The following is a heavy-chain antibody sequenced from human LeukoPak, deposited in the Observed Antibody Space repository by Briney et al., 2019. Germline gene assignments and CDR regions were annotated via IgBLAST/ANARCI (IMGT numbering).Heavy chain of an antibody. J-gene: IGHJ4*02. CDR3: ARSLGAALPFDY. Sequence: QSGGSLRLSCAASGFTVSSNYMSWVRQAPGKGLEWVSVIYSSGSTYYADSVKGRFTISRDNSKNTLYLQMNSLRAEDTAVYYCARSLGAALPFDYWGQGTLVTVSS. CDR2: IYSSGST. D-gene: IGHD1-26*01. V-gene: IGHV3-53*01. CDR1: GFTVSSNY.